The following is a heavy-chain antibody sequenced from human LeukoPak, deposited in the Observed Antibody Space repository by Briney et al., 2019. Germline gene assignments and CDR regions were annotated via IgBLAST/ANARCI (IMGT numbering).Heavy chain of an antibody. D-gene: IGHD1-26*01. J-gene: IGHJ5*02. CDR3: ARELSVVGMVGATTSTP. CDR2: ISSSSSYI. Sequence: PGGALRLSCAASGFTFSTYTMNWVRQAPGKGLEWVSSISSSSSYIYDADSVKGRFTISRDNAQNSMYLQMNSLRAEDTAVYYCARELSVVGMVGATTSTPWGQGTLVSVSS. V-gene: IGHV3-21*01. CDR1: GFTFSTYT.